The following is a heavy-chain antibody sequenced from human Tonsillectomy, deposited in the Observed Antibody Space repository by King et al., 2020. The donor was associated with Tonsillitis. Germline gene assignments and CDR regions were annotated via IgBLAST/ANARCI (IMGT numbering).Heavy chain of an antibody. CDR2: ISYDGSNK. V-gene: IGHV3-30*18. D-gene: IGHD3-22*01. CDR1: GFTFSSYG. J-gene: IGHJ2*01. Sequence: QVQLVESGGGVVQPGRSLRLSCAASGFTFSSYGMHWVRQAPGKGLEWVAVISYDGSNKYYADSVKGRFTISRDNSKNTLYLQMNSLRAEDTAVYYCAKCPPKFYDSSGYCFGNWYFDLWGRGTLVTVSS. CDR3: AKCPPKFYDSSGYCFGNWYFDL.